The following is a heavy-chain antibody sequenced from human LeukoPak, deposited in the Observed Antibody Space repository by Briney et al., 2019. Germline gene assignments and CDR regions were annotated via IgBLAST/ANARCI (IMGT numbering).Heavy chain of an antibody. D-gene: IGHD6-13*01. CDR3: AKDFIQGIAAAGT. Sequence: GGSLRLSCAASGFTFSSYAMHWVRQAPGKGLEWVAFIRYDGSNKYYADSVKGRFTISRDNSKNTLYLQMNSLRAEDTAVYYCAKDFIQGIAAAGTWGQGTLVTVSS. J-gene: IGHJ5*02. CDR2: IRYDGSNK. CDR1: GFTFSSYA. V-gene: IGHV3-30*02.